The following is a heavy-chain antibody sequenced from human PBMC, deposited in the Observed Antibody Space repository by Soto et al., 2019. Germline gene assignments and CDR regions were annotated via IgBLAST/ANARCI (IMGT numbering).Heavy chain of an antibody. Sequence: ASVKVSCKASGYTFTSYGISWVRQAPGQGLEWMGWISAYNGNTNYAQKLQGRVTMTTDTSTSTAYMELRSLRSDDTAVYYCAREIKVGYCSITSFYEGYYYYYRMDVWGQGTTVTVSS. CDR3: AREIKVGYCSITSFYEGYYYYYRMDV. CDR2: ISAYNGNT. D-gene: IGHD2-2*01. V-gene: IGHV1-18*01. CDR1: GYTFTSYG. J-gene: IGHJ6*02.